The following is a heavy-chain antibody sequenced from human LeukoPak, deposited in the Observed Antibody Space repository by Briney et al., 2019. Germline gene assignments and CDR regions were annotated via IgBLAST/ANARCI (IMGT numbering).Heavy chain of an antibody. D-gene: IGHD3-22*01. CDR1: GGSISSGDYY. Sequence: SETLSLTCTVSGGSISSGDYYWSWIRQPPGKGLEWIGYIYYSGSTYYNPSLKSRVTISVDTSKNQFSLKLRSVTAADTAVYYCASTRYYHDSTGYYAVPFFDYWGQGTLVTASS. V-gene: IGHV4-30-4*02. CDR2: IYYSGST. J-gene: IGHJ4*02. CDR3: ASTRYYHDSTGYYAVPFFDY.